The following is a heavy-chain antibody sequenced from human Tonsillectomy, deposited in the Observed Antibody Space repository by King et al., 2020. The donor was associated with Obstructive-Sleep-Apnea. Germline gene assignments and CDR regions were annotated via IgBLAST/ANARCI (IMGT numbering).Heavy chain of an antibody. V-gene: IGHV4-39*07. Sequence: QLQESGPGLVKPSETLSLTCTVSGGSISSSSYYWGWIRQPPGKGLEWIGSIYYSGSTYYNPSLKSRVTISVDTSKNQFSLRLTSVTAADTAVYYCARETTGHYDFWSNMGEAFDIWGQGTMVTVSS. CDR2: IYYSGST. CDR1: GGSISSSSYY. CDR3: ARETTGHYDFWSNMGEAFDI. J-gene: IGHJ3*02. D-gene: IGHD3-3*01.